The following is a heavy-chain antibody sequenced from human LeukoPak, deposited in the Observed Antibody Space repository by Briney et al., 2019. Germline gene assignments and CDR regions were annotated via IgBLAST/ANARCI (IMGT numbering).Heavy chain of an antibody. Sequence: SETLSLTCTVSGGSISSYYWSWIRQPPGKGLEWIGEINHSGSTNCNPSLKSRVTISVDTSKNQFSLKLSSVTAADTAVYYCARGSYGSGSYQDDYWGQGTLVTVSS. CDR2: INHSGST. CDR1: GGSISSYY. CDR3: ARGSYGSGSYQDDY. J-gene: IGHJ4*02. D-gene: IGHD3-10*01. V-gene: IGHV4-34*01.